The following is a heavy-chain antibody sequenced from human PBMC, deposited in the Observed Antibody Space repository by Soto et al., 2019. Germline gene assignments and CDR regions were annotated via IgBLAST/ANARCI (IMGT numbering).Heavy chain of an antibody. D-gene: IGHD3-3*01. Sequence: QAQLVQSGAEMKKPGASVKVSCKASGYTLSNYGISWVRQAPGQGLEWMGWSSTYNGNTKYAKKFQGRDTMTTDTSTSTAYMELRSLRSDDTAVYYCVRDHHDFSSDYHCYHVDVWGTGTTVTVS. J-gene: IGHJ6*03. CDR3: VRDHHDFSSDYHCYHVDV. CDR2: SSTYNGNT. V-gene: IGHV1-18*01. CDR1: GYTLSNYG.